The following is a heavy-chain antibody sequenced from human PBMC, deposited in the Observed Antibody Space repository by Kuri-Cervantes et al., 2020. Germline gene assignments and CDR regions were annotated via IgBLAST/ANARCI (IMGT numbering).Heavy chain of an antibody. CDR2: IGTAGDT. Sequence: GSLRLSCAASGFTFSSYDMHWVRQATGKGLEWVSAIGTAGDTYYPGSVKGRFTISRENAKNSLYLQMNSLRAGDTAVYYCARAVAAPYYYYYMDVWGKGTTVTVSS. CDR1: GFTFSSYD. CDR3: ARAVAAPYYYYYMDV. D-gene: IGHD6-19*01. J-gene: IGHJ6*03. V-gene: IGHV3-13*01.